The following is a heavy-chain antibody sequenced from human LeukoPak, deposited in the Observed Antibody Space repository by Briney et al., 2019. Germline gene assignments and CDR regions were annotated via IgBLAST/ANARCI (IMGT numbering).Heavy chain of an antibody. CDR2: ISSSSTYI. J-gene: IGHJ3*02. D-gene: IGHD2-15*01. V-gene: IGHV3-21*01. Sequence: SGGSLRLSCAASGFTFSSYAMSWVRQAPGKGLEWISSISSSSTYIYYADSVKGRFTVSRDNAKNSLFLQMNSLRAEDTAVYYCASYSEQSVGGAFDIWGQGTMVTVSS. CDR1: GFTFSSYA. CDR3: ASYSEQSVGGAFDI.